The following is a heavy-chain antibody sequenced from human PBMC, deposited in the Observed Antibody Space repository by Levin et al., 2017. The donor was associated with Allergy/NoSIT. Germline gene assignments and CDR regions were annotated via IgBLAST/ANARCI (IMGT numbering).Heavy chain of an antibody. CDR1: GFTLSSHW. Sequence: GGSLRLSCAASGFTLSSHWMTWVRQAPGKGLEWVASMKEDGYNKYYVDSVKGRFTISRDNTKNSLYLQMNSLRAEDTAVYYCARDDYYYYMDVWGKGTTVTVSS. CDR2: MKEDGYNK. J-gene: IGHJ6*03. V-gene: IGHV3-7*04. CDR3: ARDDYYYYMDV.